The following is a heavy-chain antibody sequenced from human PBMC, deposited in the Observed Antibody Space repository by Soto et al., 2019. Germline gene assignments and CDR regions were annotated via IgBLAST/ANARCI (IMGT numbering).Heavy chain of an antibody. CDR3: AQGRYTTTASTLDQ. CDR1: GFTFDDYA. D-gene: IGHD2-2*02. V-gene: IGHV3-9*01. J-gene: IGHJ5*02. CDR2: ISCDSGTL. Sequence: EVQLVESGGGLVQPGRSLRLSCAASGFTFDDYAMHWVRQVPGKGLEWISGISCDSGTLGYADSVKGRFIISRDDAKKSLFLQMNSLRGEDTALYYWAQGRYTTTASTLDQWGQGTLVSVSS.